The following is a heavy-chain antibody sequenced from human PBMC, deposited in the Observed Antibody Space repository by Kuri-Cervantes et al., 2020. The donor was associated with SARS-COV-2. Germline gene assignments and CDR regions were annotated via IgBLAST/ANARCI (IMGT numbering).Heavy chain of an antibody. CDR1: GGSISSFY. J-gene: IGHJ4*02. CDR3: ARVNVLYSGSGFDL. CDR2: FYHSGIT. V-gene: IGHV4-59*01. Sequence: GSLRLSCTVSGGSISSFYWSWIRQPPGKGLEWIGYFYHSGITNYDPSLKSRVTISGDTSKNQLSLKLTSVTAADTAVYYCARVNVLYSGSGFDLWGQGTLVTVSS. D-gene: IGHD1-26*01.